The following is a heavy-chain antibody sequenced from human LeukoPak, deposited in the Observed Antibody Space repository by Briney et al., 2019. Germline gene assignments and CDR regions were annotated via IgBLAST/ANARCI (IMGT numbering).Heavy chain of an antibody. J-gene: IGHJ5*02. V-gene: IGHV4-4*09. D-gene: IGHD3-3*01. CDR3: ARHPWYDFWSGYPPGWFDP. CDR1: GGSISSYY. Sequence: SETLSLTCTVSGGSISSYYWSWIRQPPGKGLEWIGYIYTSGSTNYNPSLKSRVTISVDTSKNQFSLKLSSVTAADTAVYYCARHPWYDFWSGYPPGWFDPWGQGTLVTVSS. CDR2: IYTSGST.